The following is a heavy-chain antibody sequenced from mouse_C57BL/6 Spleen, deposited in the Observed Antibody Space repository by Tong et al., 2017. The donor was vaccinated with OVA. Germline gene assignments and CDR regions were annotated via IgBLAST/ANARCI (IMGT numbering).Heavy chain of an antibody. V-gene: IGHV1-39*01. Sequence: EVQLQESGPELVKPGASVKISCEASGYSFTGYYMNWVKQSNGKSLEWIGVINPNYGTASYNQKFKGKAALTVDQSSSTAYMQLNSLTSEDSAVYYWAREDYYGSSNAMDYWGQGTSVTVSA. CDR3: AREDYYGSSNAMDY. CDR2: INPNYGTA. D-gene: IGHD1-1*01. CDR1: GYSFTGYY. J-gene: IGHJ4*01.